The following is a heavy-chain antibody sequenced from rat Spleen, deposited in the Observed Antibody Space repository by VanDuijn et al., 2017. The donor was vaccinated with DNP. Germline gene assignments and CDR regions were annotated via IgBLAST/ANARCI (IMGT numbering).Heavy chain of an antibody. V-gene: IGHV5-19*01. Sequence: EVQLVESGGGLVQPGRSLKLSCAASGFTFSNYGMHWIRQAPTKGLEWVACMSPTTRSSYYRDSVKGRFTVSRDDATSTLYLQMDSLRSEDTATYFCATSIGAYWGQGTLVTVSS. CDR1: GFTFSNYG. D-gene: IGHD4-3*01. CDR2: MSPTTRSS. J-gene: IGHJ3*01. CDR3: ATSIGAY.